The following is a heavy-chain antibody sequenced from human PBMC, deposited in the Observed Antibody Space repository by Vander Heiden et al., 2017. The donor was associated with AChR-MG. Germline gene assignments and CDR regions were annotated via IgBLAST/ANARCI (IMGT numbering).Heavy chain of an antibody. V-gene: IGHV4-39*01. Sequence: QLQLQESGPGLVKPSETLPLTCTVSGGSISSSRYYWGWIRQPPGKGLEWIGSIYYSGSTYYNPSLKSRVTISVDTSKNQFSLKLSSVTAADTAVYYCARHDSSSLIYWGQGTLVTVSS. CDR2: IYYSGST. D-gene: IGHD6-13*01. J-gene: IGHJ4*02. CDR1: GGSISSSRYY. CDR3: ARHDSSSLIY.